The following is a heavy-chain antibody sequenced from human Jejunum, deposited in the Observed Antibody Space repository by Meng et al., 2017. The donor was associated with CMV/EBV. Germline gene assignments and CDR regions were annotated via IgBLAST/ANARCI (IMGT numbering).Heavy chain of an antibody. CDR2: KSPTESS. V-gene: IGHV4-4*02. Sequence: ISNLTWRSCVRQSPGQGLEWLGEKSPTESSHYNPSLQSRFTISVDRSKNQFSLKLTSVTAADTAVYYCVRGRCTRTSCYKGAFDFWSQGTLVTVSS. D-gene: IGHD2-2*02. CDR3: VRGRCTRTSCYKGAFDF. CDR1: ISNLTW. J-gene: IGHJ4*02.